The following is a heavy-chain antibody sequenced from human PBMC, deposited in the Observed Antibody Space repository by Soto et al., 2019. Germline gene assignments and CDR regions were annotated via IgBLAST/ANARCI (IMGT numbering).Heavy chain of an antibody. D-gene: IGHD5-18*01. CDR1: GGTFSSYA. Sequence: QVQLVQSGAEVKKPGSSVKVSCKASGGTFSSYAISWVRQAPGQGLEWMGGIIPIFGTANYAQKFQGRVTITADESTSTAYMELSSLRSEDTAVYYCARDLGRRLQDLYYYGMDVWGQGTTVTVSS. J-gene: IGHJ6*02. CDR2: IIPIFGTA. V-gene: IGHV1-69*01. CDR3: ARDLGRRLQDLYYYGMDV.